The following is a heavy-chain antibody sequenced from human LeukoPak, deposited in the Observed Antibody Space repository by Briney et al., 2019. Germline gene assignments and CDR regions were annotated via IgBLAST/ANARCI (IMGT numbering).Heavy chain of an antibody. Sequence: GESLKISCKGSGYSFTSYWIVWVRQMPGKGLEWMGIIYPGDSDTRYSPSFQGQVTISADKSISTAYLQWSSLKASDTAMYYCVKYSSSWYESGYFQHWGQGTLVTVSS. J-gene: IGHJ1*01. CDR1: GYSFTSYW. CDR3: VKYSSSWYESGYFQH. V-gene: IGHV5-51*01. D-gene: IGHD6-13*01. CDR2: IYPGDSDT.